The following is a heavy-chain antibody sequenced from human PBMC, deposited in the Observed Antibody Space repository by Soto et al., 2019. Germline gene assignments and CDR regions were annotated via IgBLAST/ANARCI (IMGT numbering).Heavy chain of an antibody. D-gene: IGHD6-13*01. CDR3: ARDTSAAGFYH. J-gene: IGHJ5*02. CDR2: IWSDGSNK. CDR1: GFPFGGFG. Sequence: PGGSLRLSCGASGFPFGGFGGHWVRQAPGKGLEWVAVIWSDGSNKYYADSVKGRFTISRDNSKNTLHLQMNSLRAEDTAVYYCARDTSAAGFYHWGQGALVTVSS. V-gene: IGHV3-33*01.